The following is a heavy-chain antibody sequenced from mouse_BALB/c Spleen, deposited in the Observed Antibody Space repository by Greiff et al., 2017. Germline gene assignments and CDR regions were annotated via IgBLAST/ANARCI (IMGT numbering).Heavy chain of an antibody. D-gene: IGHD1-1*01. CDR2: IRLKSNNYAT. J-gene: IGHJ1*01. V-gene: IGHV6-6*02. Sequence: EVKLMESGGGLVQPGGSMKLSCVASGFTFSNYWMNWVRQSPEKGLEWVAEIRLKSNNYATHYAESVKGRFTISRDDSKSSVYLQMNNLRAEDTGIYYCTRDYYGSSSWYFDVWGAGTTVTVSS. CDR1: GFTFSNYW. CDR3: TRDYYGSSSWYFDV.